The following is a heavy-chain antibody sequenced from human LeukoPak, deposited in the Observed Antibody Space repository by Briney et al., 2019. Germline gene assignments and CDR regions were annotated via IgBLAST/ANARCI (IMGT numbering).Heavy chain of an antibody. CDR2: ISSGSGYI. D-gene: IGHD3-10*01. CDR1: GFTFNSYS. CDR3: ARDQGGGRYYGEDY. J-gene: IGHJ4*02. V-gene: IGHV3-21*01. Sequence: GGSLRLSCAASGFTFNSYSLNWVRQAPGRGLEWVSSISSGSGYIYYADSVKGRFTISRDNTKNTLYLQMNSLRAEDTAVYYCARDQGGGRYYGEDYWGQGTLVTVSS.